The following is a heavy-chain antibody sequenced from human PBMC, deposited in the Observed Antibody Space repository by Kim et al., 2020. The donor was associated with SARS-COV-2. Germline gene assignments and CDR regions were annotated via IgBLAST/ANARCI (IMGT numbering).Heavy chain of an antibody. Sequence: GGSLRLSCAASGFTFSAYAMSWVRQAPGKGLEWVSGISGSDGNTYYADSVKGRFTISRDNSKNTLYLQMNSLRAEDTAVYYCAKSRIAAAGTMGGYFDPWGQGTLVTVSS. D-gene: IGHD6-13*01. CDR3: AKSRIAAAGTMGGYFDP. CDR1: GFTFSAYA. J-gene: IGHJ5*02. V-gene: IGHV3-23*01. CDR2: ISGSDGNT.